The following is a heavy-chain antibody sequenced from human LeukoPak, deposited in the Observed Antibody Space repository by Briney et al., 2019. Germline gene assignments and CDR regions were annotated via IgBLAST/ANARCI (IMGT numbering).Heavy chain of an antibody. V-gene: IGHV3-11*01. Sequence: GGSLRLSCAASGLTFSDYNMNWVRQAPGKGLEWVSYITNGGSTIHHADSVKGRFTISRDNAKKTLYLQMNSLRAEDTAVYYCARSIGLTGGGVDVWGQGTTVTVSS. CDR1: GLTFSDYN. CDR2: ITNGGSTI. J-gene: IGHJ6*02. CDR3: ARSIGLTGGGVDV. D-gene: IGHD3-9*01.